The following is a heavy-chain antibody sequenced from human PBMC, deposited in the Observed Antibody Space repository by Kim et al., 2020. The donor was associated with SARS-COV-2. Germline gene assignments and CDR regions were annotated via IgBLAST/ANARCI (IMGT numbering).Heavy chain of an antibody. J-gene: IGHJ6*03. CDR2: INPSGGST. CDR3: ARDLKGRPGIAVEDEWELLRAGYYCCYVGV. CDR1: GYTFTSYY. Sequence: ASVKVSCKASGYTFTSYYMHWVRQAPGQGLEWMGIINPSGGSTSCAQKFQGRVTMTRDTSTSTVYMELSSLRSEDTAVYYCARDLKGRPGIAVEDEWELLRAGYYCCYVGVWGKGTTVTVSS. D-gene: IGHD6-19*01. V-gene: IGHV1-46*01.